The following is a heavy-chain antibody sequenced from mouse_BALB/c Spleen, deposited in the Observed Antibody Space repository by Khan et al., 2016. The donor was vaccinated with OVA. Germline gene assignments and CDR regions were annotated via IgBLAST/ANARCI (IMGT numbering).Heavy chain of an antibody. CDR1: GYSITSDYA. CDR2: ISYSGST. CDR3: SSDGARDNYAMDY. V-gene: IGHV3-2*02. D-gene: IGHD2-3*01. J-gene: IGHJ4*01. Sequence: VQLKESGPGLVKPSQSLYLTCTVTGYSITSDYAWNWIRQFPGNKLEWMGYISYSGSTNYNPALKSRISITRDTSKNPFFLQLNSVNPEDTATYYCSSDGARDNYAMDYWGQGTSCTVSS.